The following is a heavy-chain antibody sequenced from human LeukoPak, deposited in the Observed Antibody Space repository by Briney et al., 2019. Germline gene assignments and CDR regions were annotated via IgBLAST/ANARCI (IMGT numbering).Heavy chain of an antibody. CDR2: IIPIFGTA. D-gene: IGHD2-21*01. Sequence: ASVKVSCKASGGTFSSYAISWVRQAPGQGLEWMAGIIPIFGTANYAQKFQGRVTITTDESTSTAYMELSSLRSEDTAVYYCARALSYCGGDCYSLDYWGQGTLVTVSS. CDR1: GGTFSSYA. J-gene: IGHJ4*02. CDR3: ARALSYCGGDCYSLDY. V-gene: IGHV1-69*05.